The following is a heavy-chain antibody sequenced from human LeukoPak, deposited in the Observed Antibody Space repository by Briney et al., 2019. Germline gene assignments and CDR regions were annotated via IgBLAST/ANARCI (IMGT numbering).Heavy chain of an antibody. CDR3: AKDNPVLEY. V-gene: IGHV3-30*18. Sequence: GGSLRLSCATSGFSFSTFGMHWVRQTPGKGLEWVSHISKDESNKYYADSVKGRFTVSRDTSKNTLFLQMTSLRVEDTAIYYCAKDNPVLEYWGQGTLVTVSS. CDR1: GFSFSTFG. CDR2: ISKDESNK. J-gene: IGHJ4*02.